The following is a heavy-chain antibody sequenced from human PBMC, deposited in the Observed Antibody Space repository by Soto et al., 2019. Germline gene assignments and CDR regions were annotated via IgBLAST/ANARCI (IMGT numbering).Heavy chain of an antibody. D-gene: IGHD5-12*01. CDR2: IYYSGST. V-gene: IGHV4-39*01. Sequence: SETLSLTCTVSGGSISSSSYYWGWIRQPPGKGLEWIGSIYYSGSTYYNPSLKSRVTISVDTSKNQFSLKLSSVTAADTAVYYCARHMRIVATTLFDPWGQGTLVTVSS. CDR3: ARHMRIVATTLFDP. J-gene: IGHJ5*02. CDR1: GGSISSSSYY.